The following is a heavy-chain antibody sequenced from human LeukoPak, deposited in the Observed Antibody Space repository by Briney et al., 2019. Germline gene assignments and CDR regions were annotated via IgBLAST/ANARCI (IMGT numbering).Heavy chain of an antibody. CDR1: GGSISSYY. CDR2: IQTSGIT. D-gene: IGHD6-6*01. CDR3: ARDKGTSYLSSFDY. J-gene: IGHJ4*02. Sequence: SETLSLTCTVSGGSISSYYWSWIRQPAGKGLEWIGRIQTSGITNYNPSLKSRVTMSVDMSKNQFSLKLSSVTAADTAVYYCARDKGTSYLSSFDYWGQGTLVTVSS. V-gene: IGHV4-4*07.